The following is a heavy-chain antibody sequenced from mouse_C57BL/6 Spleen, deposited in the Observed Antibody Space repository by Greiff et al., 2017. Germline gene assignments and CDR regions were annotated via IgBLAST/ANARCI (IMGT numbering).Heavy chain of an antibody. Sequence: QVQLQQSDAELVKPGASVKISCKVSGYTFTDHTIHWMKQRPEQGLEWIGYIYPRDGSTKYNEKFKGKATLTADKSTSTVYMQLNSLTSEDSAVXLCARWGIRDWYFDVWGTGTTVTVSS. CDR3: ARWGIRDWYFDV. V-gene: IGHV1-78*01. CDR2: IYPRDGST. J-gene: IGHJ1*03. D-gene: IGHD2-4*01. CDR1: GYTFTDHT.